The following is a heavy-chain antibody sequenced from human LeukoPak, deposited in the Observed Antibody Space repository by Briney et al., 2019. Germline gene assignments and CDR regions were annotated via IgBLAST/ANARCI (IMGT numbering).Heavy chain of an antibody. CDR1: GYTFTGYY. V-gene: IGHV1-2*02. CDR3: ARASNQYNYDLTFFDY. J-gene: IGHJ4*02. D-gene: IGHD5-18*01. CDR2: INPNSGGT. Sequence: ASVKVSCKASGYTFTGYYMHWVRQAPGQGLEWMGWINPNSGGTNYAQKFQGRVTMIRDTSISTAHMELSRLTSDDTAVYYCARASNQYNYDLTFFDYWGQGTLVTVSS.